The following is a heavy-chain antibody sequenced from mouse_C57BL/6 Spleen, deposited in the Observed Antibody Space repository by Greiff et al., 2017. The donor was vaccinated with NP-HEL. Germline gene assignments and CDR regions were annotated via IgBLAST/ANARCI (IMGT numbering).Heavy chain of an antibody. CDR3: ARGDYYGSRIWFAY. Sequence: VQLKESGPELVKPGASVKMSCKASGYTFTDYNMHWVKQSHGKSLEWIGYINPNNGGTSYNQKFKGKATLTVNKSSSTAYMELRSLTSEDSAVYYCARGDYYGSRIWFAYWGQGTLVTVST. V-gene: IGHV1-22*01. CDR2: INPNNGGT. D-gene: IGHD1-1*01. J-gene: IGHJ3*01. CDR1: GYTFTDYN.